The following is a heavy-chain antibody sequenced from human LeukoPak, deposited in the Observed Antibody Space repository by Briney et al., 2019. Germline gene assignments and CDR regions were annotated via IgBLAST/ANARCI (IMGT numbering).Heavy chain of an antibody. Sequence: SETLSLTCSVSGGSIRSTTYYWGWIRQPPGKGLEWIGEINHSGSTNYNPSLKSRVTISVDTSKNQFSLKLSSVTAADTAVYYCASRDGFDYWGQGTLVTVSS. CDR2: INHSGST. V-gene: IGHV4-39*07. CDR3: ASRDGFDY. J-gene: IGHJ4*02. CDR1: GGSIRSTTYY.